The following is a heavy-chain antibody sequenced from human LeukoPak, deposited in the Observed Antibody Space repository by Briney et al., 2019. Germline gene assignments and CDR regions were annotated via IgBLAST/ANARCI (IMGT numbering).Heavy chain of an antibody. CDR2: INPNSGGT. D-gene: IGHD2-15*01. CDR1: GYTFTSYG. CDR3: SVVVVAATASDLFADY. J-gene: IGHJ4*02. Sequence: GASVKVSCKASGYTFTSYGISWVRQAPGQGLEWMGWINPNSGGTNYAQKFQGRVTMTRDTSISTAYMGLSRLRSDDTAVYYCSVVVVAATASDLFADYWGQGTLVTVSS. V-gene: IGHV1-2*02.